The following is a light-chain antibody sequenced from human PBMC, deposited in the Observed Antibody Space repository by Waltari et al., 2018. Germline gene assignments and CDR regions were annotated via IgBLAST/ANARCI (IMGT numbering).Light chain of an antibody. CDR3: GTWDSSLSAHV. J-gene: IGLJ1*01. V-gene: IGLV1-51*01. CDR1: NSNIGTNY. Sequence: QSVLTQPPSVSAAPGQKVTISCSGSNSNIGTNYVSWYQQLPGTAPKVLIYENNKRPSGIPDRSSASKSGTSTTLDITGLQAGDEADYHCGTWDSSLSAHVFGTGTRVTVL. CDR2: ENN.